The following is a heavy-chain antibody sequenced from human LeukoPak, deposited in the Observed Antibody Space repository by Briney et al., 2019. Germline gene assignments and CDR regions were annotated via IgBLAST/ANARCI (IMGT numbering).Heavy chain of an antibody. CDR1: GYSISNGYY. J-gene: IGHJ4*02. CDR2: TYHSGTS. V-gene: IGHV4-38-2*02. CDR3: AKEDEAELELPWFDY. Sequence: SETLSLTCTVSGYSISNGYYWGWIRRPRGKGLEWIGTTYHSGTSYYNPSLKSRVTISVDTSKNQFSLKLSSVTAADTAVYYCAKEDEAELELPWFDYWGQGTLVTVSS. D-gene: IGHD1-7*01.